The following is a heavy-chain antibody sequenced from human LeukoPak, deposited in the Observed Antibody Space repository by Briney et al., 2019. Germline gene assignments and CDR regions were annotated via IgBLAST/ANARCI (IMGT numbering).Heavy chain of an antibody. D-gene: IGHD2-21*02. CDR3: ARRPRRAYCGGDCYFDY. Sequence: SETLSLTCTVSGGSISSYYWSWIRQPPGKGLEWIGYIYYSGSTNYNPSLKSRVTISVDTSKNQFSLKLSSVTAADTAVYYCARRPRRAYCGGDCYFDYWGQGTLVTVSS. J-gene: IGHJ4*02. V-gene: IGHV4-59*08. CDR2: IYYSGST. CDR1: GGSISSYY.